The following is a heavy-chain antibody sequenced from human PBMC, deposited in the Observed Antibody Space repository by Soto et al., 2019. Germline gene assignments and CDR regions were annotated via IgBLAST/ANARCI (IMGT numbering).Heavy chain of an antibody. CDR1: GYTFTSYG. Sequence: ASVKVSCKASGYTFTSYGISWVRQAPGQGLEWMGWISAYNGNTNYAQKLQGRVTMTTDTSTSTAYMELRSLRSDDTAGYYCARDYDILTCYPQGLNWFDPWAQETLLTVSS. J-gene: IGHJ5*02. D-gene: IGHD3-9*01. CDR3: ARDYDILTCYPQGLNWFDP. CDR2: ISAYNGNT. V-gene: IGHV1-18*01.